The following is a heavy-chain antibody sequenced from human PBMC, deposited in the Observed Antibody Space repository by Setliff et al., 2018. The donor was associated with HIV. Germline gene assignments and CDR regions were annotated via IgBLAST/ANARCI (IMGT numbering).Heavy chain of an antibody. CDR2: IYHSGST. CDR1: GGSISSSNYY. Sequence: PSETLSLTCTVSGGSISSSNYYWGWIRQPPGKGLEYIGSIYHSGSTYYNPSLKSRVTISVDTSKNQFSLKLNSVTAADTAVYYCASRVYYYDSSGYLREEGFDPWGQGTLLTVSS. D-gene: IGHD3-22*01. J-gene: IGHJ5*02. V-gene: IGHV4-39*01. CDR3: ASRVYYYDSSGYLREEGFDP.